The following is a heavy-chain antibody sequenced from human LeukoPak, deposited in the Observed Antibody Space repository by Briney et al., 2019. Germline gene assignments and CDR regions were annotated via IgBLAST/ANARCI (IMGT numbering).Heavy chain of an antibody. D-gene: IGHD2-15*01. J-gene: IGHJ4*02. CDR2: IYPGDSDT. CDR1: GHSFSIYW. Sequence: GESLKISCKGSGHSFSIYWIGWVRQMPGKGLEWMGIIYPGDSDTTYSPSFQGQVTISADKSINTAYLQWSSLKASDTAIYFCARPAGYCSAGNCYPDYWGQGTLVTVSS. V-gene: IGHV5-51*01. CDR3: ARPAGYCSAGNCYPDY.